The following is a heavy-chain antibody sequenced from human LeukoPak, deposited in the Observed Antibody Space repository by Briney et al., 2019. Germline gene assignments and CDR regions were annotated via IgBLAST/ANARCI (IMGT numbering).Heavy chain of an antibody. J-gene: IGHJ3*02. CDR2: IYYSGST. V-gene: IGHV4-59*01. Sequence: PSETLSLTCTVSGGSISSYYWSWIRQPPGKGLEWIGYIYYSGSTNYNPSLKSRVTISVDTSKSQFSLKLSSVTAADTAVYYCAREANNWGSSRAFDIWGQGTMVTVSS. CDR1: GGSISSYY. CDR3: AREANNWGSSRAFDI. D-gene: IGHD7-27*01.